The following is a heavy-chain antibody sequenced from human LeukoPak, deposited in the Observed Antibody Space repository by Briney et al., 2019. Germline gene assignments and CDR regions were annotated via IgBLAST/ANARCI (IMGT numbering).Heavy chain of an antibody. J-gene: IGHJ6*03. Sequence: GGSLRLSCAASGFTFSSYGMHWVRQAPGKGLEWVAFIRYDGSNKYYADSVKGRFTISRDNSKNTLYLQMNSLRAEDTAVYYCAKDGPVGATVYYYYYYMDVWGKGTTVTVSS. CDR2: IRYDGSNK. CDR3: AKDGPVGATVYYYYYYMDV. V-gene: IGHV3-30*02. D-gene: IGHD1-26*01. CDR1: GFTFSSYG.